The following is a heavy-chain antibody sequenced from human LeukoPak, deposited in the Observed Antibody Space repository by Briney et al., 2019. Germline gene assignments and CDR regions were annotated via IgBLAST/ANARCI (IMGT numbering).Heavy chain of an antibody. J-gene: IGHJ4*02. CDR3: ARGPYCTSTSCYLDY. V-gene: IGHV4-4*07. Sequence: SETLSLTCTVSGGSISSYYWSWIRQPGGKGLEWIGRIYSSGSTNYNPSLKSRVTMSVDTSKNQFSLKLSSVTAADTAVYYCARGPYCTSTSCYLDYWGQGTLVTVSS. CDR2: IYSSGST. CDR1: GGSISSYY. D-gene: IGHD2-2*01.